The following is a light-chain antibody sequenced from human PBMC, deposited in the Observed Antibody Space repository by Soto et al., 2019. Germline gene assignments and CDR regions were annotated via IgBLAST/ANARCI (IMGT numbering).Light chain of an antibody. J-gene: IGLJ2*01. CDR3: AAWDDTLRGVV. V-gene: IGLV1-36*01. CDR2: YDD. CDR1: SSNIGNNA. Sequence: QPVLTQPPSVSDAPRQRVTISCSGSSSNIGNNAVNWYQQLPGKAPKLLIYYDDLLPSGVSDRFSGSKSGTSASLAISGLLSEDEADYYCAAWDDTLRGVVFGGGTQLTVL.